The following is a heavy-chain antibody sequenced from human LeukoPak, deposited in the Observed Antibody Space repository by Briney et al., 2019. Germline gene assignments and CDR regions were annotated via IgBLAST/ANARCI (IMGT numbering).Heavy chain of an antibody. CDR2: IYYSGST. D-gene: IGHD5-24*01. J-gene: IGHJ6*02. CDR3: ARDGATDYYGMDV. V-gene: IGHV4-59*12. Sequence: SETLSLTCTVSGGSINSYYWSWIRQPPGKGLEWIGYIYYSGSTYYNPSLKSRVTISVDTSKNQFSLKLSSVTAADTAVYYCARDGATDYYGMDVWGQGTTVTVSS. CDR1: GGSINSYY.